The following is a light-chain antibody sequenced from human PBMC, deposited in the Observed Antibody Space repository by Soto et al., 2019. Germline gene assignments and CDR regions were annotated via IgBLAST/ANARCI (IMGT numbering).Light chain of an antibody. J-gene: IGKJ1*01. V-gene: IGKV3-20*01. CDR1: QSVRSNN. CDR2: DAS. Sequence: EIVLTQSPGTLSLSPGERVTLSCRASQSVRSNNLAWYQQKIGQAPRLLISDASRRATGIPDRFSGSGSGTDFTLTISRLEPEEFAVYYCQQYEDFKTFGQGTKVEVK. CDR3: QQYEDFKT.